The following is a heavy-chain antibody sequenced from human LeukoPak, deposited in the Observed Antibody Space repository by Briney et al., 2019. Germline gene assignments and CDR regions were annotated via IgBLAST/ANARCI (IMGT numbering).Heavy chain of an antibody. Sequence: SQTLSLTCAVSGGSISSGGYSWSWLRQPPGKGLVWIGYIYHSGSTYYDPSLKSRVTISVDRSKNQFSLKLSSVTAADTAVYYCDRGSLFYDYVWGRYRPNYFDYWGQGSLVTVSS. J-gene: IGHJ4*02. CDR1: GGSISSGGYS. V-gene: IGHV4-30-2*01. CDR2: IYHSGST. CDR3: DRGSLFYDYVWGRYRPNYFDY. D-gene: IGHD3-16*02.